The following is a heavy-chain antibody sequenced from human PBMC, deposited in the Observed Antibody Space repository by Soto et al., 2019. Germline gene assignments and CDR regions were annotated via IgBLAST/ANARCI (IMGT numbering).Heavy chain of an antibody. J-gene: IGHJ6*03. CDR3: ARLVTTKRNYYYMDV. CDR2: IIPILGIA. V-gene: IGHV1-69*02. CDR1: GGTFSNYT. Sequence: SVKVSCKASGGTFSNYTISWVRQARGQGLEWMGRIIPILGIAIYAQKFQGRVTITADKSTSTAYMELDSLRSEDTAVYYCARLVTTKRNYYYMDVWGKGTTVTVSS. D-gene: IGHD4-17*01.